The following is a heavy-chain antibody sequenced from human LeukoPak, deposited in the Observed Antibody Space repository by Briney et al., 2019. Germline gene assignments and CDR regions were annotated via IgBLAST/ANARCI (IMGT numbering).Heavy chain of an antibody. V-gene: IGHV4-59*01. CDR1: GGSISSYY. D-gene: IGHD3-22*01. J-gene: IGHJ5*02. Sequence: PSETLSLTCTVSGGSISSYYWSWIRQPPGKGLEWIGYIYYSGSTNYNPSLKSRVTISVDTSKNQFSLKLSSVTAADTAVYYCARVDVYDSSGYYYSLVDPWGQGTLVTVPS. CDR2: IYYSGST. CDR3: ARVDVYDSSGYYYSLVDP.